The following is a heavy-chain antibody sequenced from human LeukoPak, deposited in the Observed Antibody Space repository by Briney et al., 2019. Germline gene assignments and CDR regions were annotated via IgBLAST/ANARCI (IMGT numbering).Heavy chain of an antibody. CDR2: IGGSGGST. Sequence: GGSLRLSCAASGFTFSSYAMSWVRQAPGKGLEWVSGIGGSGGSTYYANSVKGRFTISRDNSKNTLYLQMNSLRAEDTAVYYCVREATGYSFADYWGQGTLVSVSS. D-gene: IGHD1-26*01. V-gene: IGHV3-23*01. CDR3: VREATGYSFADY. CDR1: GFTFSSYA. J-gene: IGHJ4*02.